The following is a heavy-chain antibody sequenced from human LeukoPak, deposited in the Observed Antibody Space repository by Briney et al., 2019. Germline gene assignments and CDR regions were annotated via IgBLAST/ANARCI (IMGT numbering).Heavy chain of an antibody. D-gene: IGHD2-2*01. Sequence: GGSLRLSCAASGFTFSNYWMSWVRQAPGKGLEWVANIKQDGSEKYYVDSVKGRFTVSRDNSKNSLYLQMSSLRAEDTAVYYCARDQRVDRSITTCYQNYFDRWGQGTLVTVSS. CDR1: GFTFSNYW. CDR2: IKQDGSEK. J-gene: IGHJ4*02. CDR3: ARDQRVDRSITTCYQNYFDR. V-gene: IGHV3-7*01.